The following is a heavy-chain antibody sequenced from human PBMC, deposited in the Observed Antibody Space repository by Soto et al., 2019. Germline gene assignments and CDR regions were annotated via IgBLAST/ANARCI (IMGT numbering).Heavy chain of an antibody. D-gene: IGHD2-2*03. CDR2: INSYGSST. CDR3: ARGWIGDLNDAFDI. J-gene: IGHJ3*02. V-gene: IGHV3-74*01. CDR1: GFTFSRYW. Sequence: GGSLRLSCAASGFTFSRYWMHWVRQAPGKGLVWVSRINSYGSSTDYADSVKGRFTISRDNAKNTLYLQMNSLRVEDTAVYYCARGWIGDLNDAFDIWGQGTMVTVSS.